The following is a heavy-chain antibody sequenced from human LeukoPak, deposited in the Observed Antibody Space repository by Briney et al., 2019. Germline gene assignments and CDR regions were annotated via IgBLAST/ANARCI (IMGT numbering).Heavy chain of an antibody. CDR1: GYTFTSYY. Sequence: ASVKVSCKASGYTFTSYYMHWVRQAPGQGLEWMGIINPSGGSTSYAQKFQGRVTMTRDTSTSTVYMELSSLRSEDTAVYYCARDRLWFGELSSWFDPWGQGTLVTVSS. D-gene: IGHD3-10*01. V-gene: IGHV1-46*01. CDR3: ARDRLWFGELSSWFDP. J-gene: IGHJ5*02. CDR2: INPSGGST.